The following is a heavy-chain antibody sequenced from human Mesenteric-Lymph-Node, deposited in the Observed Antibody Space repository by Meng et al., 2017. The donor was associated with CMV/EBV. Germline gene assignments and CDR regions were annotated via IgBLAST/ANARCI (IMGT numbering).Heavy chain of an antibody. V-gene: IGHV3-21*04. CDR2: ISSSSSYI. CDR3: AREVAKDYDFWSGYYTHTTLYGMDV. Sequence: GGSLRLSCAASGFTFSSYSMNWVRQAPGKGLEWVSSISSSSSYIYYADSVKGRFTISRDNAKNTLYLQMNSLRAEDTAVYYCAREVAKDYDFWSGYYTHTTLYGMDVWGQGTTVTVSS. D-gene: IGHD3-3*01. J-gene: IGHJ6*02. CDR1: GFTFSSYS.